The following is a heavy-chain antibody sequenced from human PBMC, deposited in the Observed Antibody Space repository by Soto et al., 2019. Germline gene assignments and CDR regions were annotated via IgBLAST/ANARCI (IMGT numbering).Heavy chain of an antibody. CDR1: GYTFATST. D-gene: IGHD4-17*01. V-gene: IGHV1-18*01. Sequence: QLQLVQSGPEAKKPGASVKVSCKASGYTFATSTISWLRQAPGQGPEWMGWIKAYSGNTNYSQKLQGRLTMTTDTSTSTAYMELRSLTTDDKAIYYCAIADYGDDDYGGPGTLVTVSS. CDR3: AIADYGDDDY. J-gene: IGHJ4*02. CDR2: IKAYSGNT.